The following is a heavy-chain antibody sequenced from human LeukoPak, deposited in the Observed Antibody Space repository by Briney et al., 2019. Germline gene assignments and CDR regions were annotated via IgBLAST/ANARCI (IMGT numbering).Heavy chain of an antibody. V-gene: IGHV4-31*03. D-gene: IGHD3-22*01. CDR3: ARGLNYYESSGYYAFDY. CDR1: GGSISSGGYY. J-gene: IGHJ4*02. CDR2: IYYSGST. Sequence: PSQTLSLTCTVSGGSISSGGYYWSWIRQHPGKGLEWIGYIYYSGSTYYNPSLKSRVTISVDTSKNQFSLKLSSVTAADTAVYYCARGLNYYESSGYYAFDYWGQGTLVTVSS.